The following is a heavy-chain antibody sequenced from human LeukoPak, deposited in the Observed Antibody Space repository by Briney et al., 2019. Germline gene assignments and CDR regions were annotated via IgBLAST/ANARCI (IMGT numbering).Heavy chain of an antibody. CDR2: ISSSGSTI. V-gene: IGHV3-11*01. Sequence: GGSLRLSCAASGFTFSDYYMSWIRQAPGKGLEWVSYISSSGSTIYYADSVKGRFTISRDNAKNSLYLQMNSLRAEDTALYYCAPQYSGSYGDDAFDIWGQGTMVTVSS. CDR1: GFTFSDYY. D-gene: IGHD1-26*01. CDR3: APQYSGSYGDDAFDI. J-gene: IGHJ3*02.